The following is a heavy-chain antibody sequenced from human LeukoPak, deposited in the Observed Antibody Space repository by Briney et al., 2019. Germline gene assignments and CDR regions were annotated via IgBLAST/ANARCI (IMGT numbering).Heavy chain of an antibody. CDR2: ISSSSSTI. V-gene: IGHV3-48*04. D-gene: IGHD2-2*01. J-gene: IGHJ5*02. CDR1: GFTFSSYG. CDR3: ARDYPKDIVVVPAATPYNWFDP. Sequence: GGALRLSCAASGFTFSSYGMTWVRQAPGKGLEWVSYISSSSSTIYYADSVKGRFTISRDNAKNSLYLQMNSLRAEDTAVYYCARDYPKDIVVVPAATPYNWFDPWGQGTLVTVSS.